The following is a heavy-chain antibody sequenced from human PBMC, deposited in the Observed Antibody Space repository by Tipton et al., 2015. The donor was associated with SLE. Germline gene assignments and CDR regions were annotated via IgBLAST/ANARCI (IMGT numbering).Heavy chain of an antibody. CDR2: IFPGDSDV. D-gene: IGHD1-26*01. Sequence: VQLVQSGAEGTKPGKSLKISCKASGYTFTSYWIGWVRQMPGKGLDWMGIIFPGDSDVIYSPSFQGQVTISADKSITTAYLQWNSLKASDTAMYYCAIGGPMGGAYYYAFETWGRGTMVTVSS. J-gene: IGHJ3*02. CDR1: GYTFTSYW. CDR3: AIGGPMGGAYYYAFET. V-gene: IGHV5-51*03.